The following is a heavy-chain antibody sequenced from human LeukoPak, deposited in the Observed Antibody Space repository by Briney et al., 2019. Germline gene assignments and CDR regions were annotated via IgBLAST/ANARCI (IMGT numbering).Heavy chain of an antibody. J-gene: IGHJ4*02. CDR1: GFTFSNYA. CDR2: ISSSGGST. D-gene: IGHD6-13*01. Sequence: GGSLRLSCAASGFTFSNYAMSWVRQAPGKGLEWVSAISSSGGSTYYADSVKGRFTISRDNSKNTLYLQLNSLRAEVTAVYYCARPYSSSWYHEGYWGQGTLVTVSS. CDR3: ARPYSSSWYHEGY. V-gene: IGHV3-23*01.